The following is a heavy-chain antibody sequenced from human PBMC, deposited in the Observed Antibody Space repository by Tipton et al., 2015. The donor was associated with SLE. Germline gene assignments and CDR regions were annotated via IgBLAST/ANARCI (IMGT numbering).Heavy chain of an antibody. CDR3: ARDGSMMDAFDI. D-gene: IGHD2/OR15-2a*01. V-gene: IGHV3-20*04. CDR2: INWNGGST. J-gene: IGHJ3*02. CDR1: GFTFDDYG. Sequence: SLRLSCAASGFTFDDYGMSWVRQAPGKGLEWVSGINWNGGSTGYADSVKGRFTISRDNAKNSLYLQMNSLRAEDTAVYYCARDGSMMDAFDIWGQGTLVTVSS.